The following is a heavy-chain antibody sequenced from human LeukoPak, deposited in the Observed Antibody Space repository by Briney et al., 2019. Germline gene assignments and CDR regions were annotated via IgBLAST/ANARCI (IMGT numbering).Heavy chain of an antibody. CDR1: GFTFSTYS. D-gene: IGHD6-13*01. CDR2: IYSGGST. CDR3: ARSGQQQLGHDAFDI. Sequence: GGSLRLSCAASGFTFSTYSMNWVRQAPGKGLEWVSVIYSGGSTYYADSVKGRFTISRDNSKNTLYLQMNSLRAEDTAVYYCARSGQQQLGHDAFDIWGQGTMVTVSS. J-gene: IGHJ3*02. V-gene: IGHV3-66*01.